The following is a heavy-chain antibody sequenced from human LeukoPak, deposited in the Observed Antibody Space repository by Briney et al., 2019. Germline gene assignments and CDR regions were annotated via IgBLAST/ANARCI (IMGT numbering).Heavy chain of an antibody. CDR1: GYTFTSYG. Sequence: ASVKVSCKASGYTFTSYGISWVRQAPGQGPEWMGWISAYNGNTNYAQKLQGRVTMTTDTSTSTAYMELRSLRSDDTAVYYCAIYYYDSSGYHLGFDYWGQGTLVTVSS. CDR2: ISAYNGNT. D-gene: IGHD3-22*01. CDR3: AIYYYDSSGYHLGFDY. J-gene: IGHJ4*02. V-gene: IGHV1-18*01.